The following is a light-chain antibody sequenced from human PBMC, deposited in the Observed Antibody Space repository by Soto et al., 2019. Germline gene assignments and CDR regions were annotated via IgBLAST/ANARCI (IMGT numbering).Light chain of an antibody. CDR1: EDINNW. CDR3: QQYKSYSRT. J-gene: IGKJ1*01. Sequence: DIQMTQSPSTLSASVGDRVTITCRASEDINNWLAWYQLKPGKAPKLLIYTTSNLESGVQSRFSGSGFGTEFTLTISSLQPDDFATYSCQQYKSYSRTFGQGTKVEVK. CDR2: TTS. V-gene: IGKV1-5*03.